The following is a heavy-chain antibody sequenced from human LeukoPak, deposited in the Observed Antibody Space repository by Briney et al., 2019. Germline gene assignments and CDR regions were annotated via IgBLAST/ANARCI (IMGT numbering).Heavy chain of an antibody. Sequence: GGSLRLSCAASGFTFSSYAMSWVRQAPGKGLEWVSATSVSGGSTYYADSVKGRFTISRDNSKNTLYLQMNSLRAEDTAVYYCAKVGIAAAGTPYYHYYYMDVWGKGTTVTVSS. J-gene: IGHJ6*03. CDR3: AKVGIAAAGTPYYHYYYMDV. V-gene: IGHV3-23*01. D-gene: IGHD6-13*01. CDR1: GFTFSSYA. CDR2: TSVSGGST.